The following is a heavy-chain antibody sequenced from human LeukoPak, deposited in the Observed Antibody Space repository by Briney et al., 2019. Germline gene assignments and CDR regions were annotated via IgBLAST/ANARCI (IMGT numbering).Heavy chain of an antibody. CDR3: VREGPLRLPYFDP. J-gene: IGHJ5*02. D-gene: IGHD4-17*01. CDR2: INPNIGGT. CDR1: GYTFTGYY. Sequence: ASVKVSCKASGYTFTGYYMHWVRQAPGQGLEWMGWINPNIGGTNYAQKFQGRVTMTRDTSISTAYMELSSLRSDDTAVYYCVREGPLRLPYFDPWGQGTLVTVSS. V-gene: IGHV1-2*02.